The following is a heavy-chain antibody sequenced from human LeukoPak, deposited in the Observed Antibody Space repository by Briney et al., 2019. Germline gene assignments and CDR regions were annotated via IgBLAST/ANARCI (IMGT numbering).Heavy chain of an antibody. Sequence: GASAKVSCKASGYTFTSYYMHWVRQAPGQGLEWMGIINPSGGSTSYAQKFQGRVTMTRDTSTSTVYMELSSLRSEDTAVYYCARASTVYDILTGRHPTFDYWGQGTLVTVSS. D-gene: IGHD3-9*01. J-gene: IGHJ4*02. CDR1: GYTFTSYY. V-gene: IGHV1-46*01. CDR2: INPSGGST. CDR3: ARASTVYDILTGRHPTFDY.